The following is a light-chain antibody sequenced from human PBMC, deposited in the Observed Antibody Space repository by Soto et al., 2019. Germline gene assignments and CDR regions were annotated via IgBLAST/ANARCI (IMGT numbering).Light chain of an antibody. V-gene: IGKV3-20*01. Sequence: EIVLTQSPGTLSLSPGERATLSCRASQSVSSSLAWYQQKPGQAPRLLIYGASSRATGIPDRFSGSGSGTDCTLTISRLEPEDSAVYYCQQYGSLPLTFGGGTKVDIK. J-gene: IGKJ4*01. CDR3: QQYGSLPLT. CDR1: QSVSSS. CDR2: GAS.